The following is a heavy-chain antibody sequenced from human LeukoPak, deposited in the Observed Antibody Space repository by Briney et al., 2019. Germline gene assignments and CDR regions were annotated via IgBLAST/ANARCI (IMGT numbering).Heavy chain of an antibody. CDR1: GFTFSSYS. CDR3: AKSPTREDYFDY. CDR2: ISSSSSYR. V-gene: IGHV3-21*01. J-gene: IGHJ4*02. D-gene: IGHD1-26*01. Sequence: GGSLRLSCAASGFTFSSYSMNWVRQAPGKGLEWVSSISSSSSYRYYADSVKGRFTISRDNAKNSLYLQMNSLRAEDTAVYYCAKSPTREDYFDYWGQGTLVTVSS.